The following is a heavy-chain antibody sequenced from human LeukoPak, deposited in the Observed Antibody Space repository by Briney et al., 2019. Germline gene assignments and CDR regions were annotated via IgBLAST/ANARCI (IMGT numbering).Heavy chain of an antibody. CDR1: GFTFSSYA. CDR2: ISGSGGST. J-gene: IGHJ4*02. Sequence: GGSLRLSCAASGFTFSSYAMSWVRQAPGKGLEWVSAISGSGGSTYYADSVKGRFTISRDNSKNTLYLQMNSLRAEDTAVYYCAKSTFGELFLEQGYYFDYWGQGTLVTVSS. D-gene: IGHD3-10*01. CDR3: AKSTFGELFLEQGYYFDY. V-gene: IGHV3-23*01.